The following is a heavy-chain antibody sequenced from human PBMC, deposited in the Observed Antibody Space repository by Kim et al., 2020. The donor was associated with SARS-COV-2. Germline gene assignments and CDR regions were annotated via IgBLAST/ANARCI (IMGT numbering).Heavy chain of an antibody. D-gene: IGHD2-2*01. CDR1: GGSFSGYY. CDR3: ARGPIVVVPAAMVYFDL. J-gene: IGHJ2*01. CDR2: INHSGST. Sequence: SETLSLTCAVYGGSFSGYYWSWIRQPPGKGLEWIGEINHSGSTNYNPSLKSRVTISVDTSKNQFSLKLSSVTAADTAVYYCARGPIVVVPAAMVYFDLWGRGTLVTVSS. V-gene: IGHV4-34*01.